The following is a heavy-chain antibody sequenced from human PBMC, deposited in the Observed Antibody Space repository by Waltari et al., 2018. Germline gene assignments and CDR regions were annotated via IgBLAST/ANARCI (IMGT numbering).Heavy chain of an antibody. V-gene: IGHV4-39*07. CDR3: ASSFNYYDSSGYGNCYFDY. D-gene: IGHD3-22*01. CDR2: IYYSGST. Sequence: QLQLQESGPGLVKPSETLSLTCTVSGGSISSSSYYWGWIRQPPGKGLEWIGSIYYSGSTYYNPSLKSRVTIAVDTSKNQFSLKLSSVTAADTAVYYCASSFNYYDSSGYGNCYFDYWGQGTLVTVSS. J-gene: IGHJ4*02. CDR1: GGSISSSSYY.